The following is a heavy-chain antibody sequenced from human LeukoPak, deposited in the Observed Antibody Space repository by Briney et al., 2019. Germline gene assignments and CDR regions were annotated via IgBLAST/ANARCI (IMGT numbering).Heavy chain of an antibody. V-gene: IGHV4-59*01. CDR2: IYYSGST. CDR3: ARDISGYYGY. CDR1: GGSISSYY. Sequence: PSVTLSLTCTVSGGSISSYYWSWIRQPPGKGLEWIGYIYYSGSTNYNPSLKSRVTISVDTSKNQLSLKLSSVTAADTAVYYCARDISGYYGYWGQGTLVTVSS. D-gene: IGHD3-22*01. J-gene: IGHJ4*02.